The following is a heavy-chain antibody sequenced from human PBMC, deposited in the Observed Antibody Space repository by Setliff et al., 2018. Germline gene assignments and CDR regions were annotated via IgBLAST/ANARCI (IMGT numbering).Heavy chain of an antibody. CDR3: ARRMWELRSDAFDI. D-gene: IGHD1-26*01. CDR2: ISAYNGNT. Sequence: ASVKVSCKASGYTFTSYGISWVRQAPGQGLEWMGWISAYNGNTNYAQKLQGRVTMTTDTSTSTAYMELSSLRSEDTALYYCARRMWELRSDAFDIWGQGTMVTVSS. CDR1: GYTFTSYG. J-gene: IGHJ3*02. V-gene: IGHV1-18*01.